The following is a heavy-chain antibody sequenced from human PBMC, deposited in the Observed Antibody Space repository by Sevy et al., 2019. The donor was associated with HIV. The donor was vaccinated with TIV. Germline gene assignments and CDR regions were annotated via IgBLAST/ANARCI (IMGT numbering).Heavy chain of an antibody. CDR2: IYWDDNK. CDR1: GFSLSTSGVG. CDR3: AHSLYGDYIGGYFDY. Sequence: SGPTLVNPTQTLTLTCTFSGFSLSTSGVGVGWIRQPPGKALEWLALIYWDDNKRYSPSLRSRPTITKDTSKNQVVLTMTNMDPVDTATYYCAHSLYGDYIGGYFDYWGQGTLVTVSS. D-gene: IGHD4-17*01. J-gene: IGHJ4*02. V-gene: IGHV2-5*02.